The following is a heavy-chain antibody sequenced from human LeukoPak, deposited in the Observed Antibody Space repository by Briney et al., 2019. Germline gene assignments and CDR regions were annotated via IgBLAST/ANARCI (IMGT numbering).Heavy chain of an antibody. V-gene: IGHV5-51*01. CDR3: ARARSIVVVTATHFDY. CDR2: IYPGDSDT. J-gene: IGHJ4*02. Sequence: GESLKISCKGSGYSFTSYWIGWVRQMPGKGLEWMGIIYPGDSDTRYSPSFQGQVTISADKSISTAYLQWSSLKASDIAMYYCARARSIVVVTATHFDYWGQGTLVIVSS. CDR1: GYSFTSYW. D-gene: IGHD2-21*02.